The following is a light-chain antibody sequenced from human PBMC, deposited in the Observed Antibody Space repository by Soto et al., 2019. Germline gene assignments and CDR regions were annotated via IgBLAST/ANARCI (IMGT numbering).Light chain of an antibody. V-gene: IGKV1-5*01. CDR3: QQYDGDSGT. Sequence: DIQMTQSPSTLSSFVGDRVPITCRASQGIGVWLAWDQQKPGKAPKLLIYDASNLQTGVPSRFSGSGSGTEVTLTISSLHPDDFATYYCQQYDGDSGTFGQGTKVEIK. J-gene: IGKJ1*01. CDR1: QGIGVW. CDR2: DAS.